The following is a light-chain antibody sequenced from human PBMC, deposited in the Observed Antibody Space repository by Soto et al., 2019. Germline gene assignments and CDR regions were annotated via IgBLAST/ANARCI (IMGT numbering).Light chain of an antibody. Sequence: NFMLTQPHSVSVSPGKTVIISCTRSSGSIASNYVQWYQQRPGSSPTTVIYEDNQRPSGVPDRFSGSIDSSSNSASLTISGLETEDEAYYYCQSYDATNQVFGGGTKLTVL. CDR1: SGSIASNY. CDR3: QSYDATNQV. V-gene: IGLV6-57*01. CDR2: EDN. J-gene: IGLJ3*02.